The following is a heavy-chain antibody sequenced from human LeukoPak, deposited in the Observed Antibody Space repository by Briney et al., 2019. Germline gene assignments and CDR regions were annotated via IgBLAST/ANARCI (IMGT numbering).Heavy chain of an antibody. J-gene: IGHJ6*03. CDR3: AKDRGVKRDYYYYMDV. CDR2: ISWNSGSI. V-gene: IGHV3-9*01. Sequence: GGSLRLSCAASGFTFDDYAMHWVRQAPGKGLEWVSGISWNSGSIGYADSVKGRFTISRDNAKNSLYLQMNSLRAEDTALYYCAKDRGVKRDYYYYMDVWGKGTTVTISS. D-gene: IGHD3-10*01. CDR1: GFTFDDYA.